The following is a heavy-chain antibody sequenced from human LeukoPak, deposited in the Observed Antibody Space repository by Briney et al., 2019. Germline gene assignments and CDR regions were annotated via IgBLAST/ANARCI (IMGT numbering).Heavy chain of an antibody. D-gene: IGHD5-18*01. J-gene: IGHJ4*02. CDR3: AARGYSYGYHGDY. Sequence: GGSLRLSCAASGFTFSSYSMNWVRQAPGKVLEWVSSISSSSSYIYYADSVKGRFTISRDNAKNSLYLQMNSLRAEDTAVYYCAARGYSYGYHGDYWGQGTLVTVSS. V-gene: IGHV3-21*01. CDR2: ISSSSSYI. CDR1: GFTFSSYS.